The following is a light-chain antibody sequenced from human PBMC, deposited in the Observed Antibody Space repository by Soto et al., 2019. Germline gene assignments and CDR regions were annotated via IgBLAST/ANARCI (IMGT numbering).Light chain of an antibody. Sequence: EMVLPPAPATVSVSPGERVTLSSRTSHSVNSHVACYQQKHGQAPSLLLYGASTRATGIPVRFSGSGFGTESTLTIRSLKSDDFAVYYCQQYKNRPLVGQGTRVEIK. CDR2: GAS. V-gene: IGKV3-15*01. J-gene: IGKJ5*01. CDR3: QQYKNRPL. CDR1: HSVNSH.